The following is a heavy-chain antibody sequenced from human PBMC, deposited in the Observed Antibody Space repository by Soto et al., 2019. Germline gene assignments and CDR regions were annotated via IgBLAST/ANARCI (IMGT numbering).Heavy chain of an antibody. V-gene: IGHV4-34*01. D-gene: IGHD3-10*01. CDR3: ARDKITGRFDY. CDR1: GGSFSGYY. Sequence: QQWGAGLLKPSETLSLTCADYGGSFSGYYWTWIRQPPGTGLVWIGEINHSGSTNYNPSLKSRVTISVDTSKIQSSLNLTSVTAAHTAVYYCARDKITGRFDYWGQGALVTVSS. J-gene: IGHJ4*02. CDR2: INHSGST.